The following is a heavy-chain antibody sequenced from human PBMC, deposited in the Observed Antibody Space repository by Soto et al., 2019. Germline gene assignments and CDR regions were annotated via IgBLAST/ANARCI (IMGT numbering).Heavy chain of an antibody. V-gene: IGHV4-31*03. CDR1: GGSIDSGGYY. CDR2: IHNNGAT. Sequence: SETLSLTCTISGGSIDSGGYYWSWIRQHPTEGLEWIGYIHNNGATYYNPSLTGRVSISADRSKTQFSLNVYSVIAADTGVYYCAREGAGSYWFDPWGPGVLVTVSS. J-gene: IGHJ5*02. CDR3: AREGAGSYWFDP. D-gene: IGHD3-10*01.